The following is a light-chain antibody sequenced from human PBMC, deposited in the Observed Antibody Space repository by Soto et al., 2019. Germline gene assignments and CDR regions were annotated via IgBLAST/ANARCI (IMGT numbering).Light chain of an antibody. CDR3: QQRSNWPPG. V-gene: IGKV3-11*01. Sequence: EIVLTQSPATLSLSPREGATLSCSASQSVSSYLAWYQQKPGQAPRLLIYDASNRATGIPARFSGSGSGTDFTLTISSLEPEDFAVYYCQQRSNWPPGFGQGTRLEIK. CDR2: DAS. J-gene: IGKJ5*01. CDR1: QSVSSY.